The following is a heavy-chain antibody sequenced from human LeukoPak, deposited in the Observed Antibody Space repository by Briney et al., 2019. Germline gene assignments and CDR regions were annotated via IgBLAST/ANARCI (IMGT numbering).Heavy chain of an antibody. CDR2: IYYSGST. CDR3: ASGETGTTFDY. D-gene: IGHD1-7*01. Sequence: SETLSLTCTVSGGSISSSSYYWGWIRQPPGKGLEWIGSIYYSGSTYYNPSLKSRVTISVDTSKNQFSLKLSSVTAADTAVYYCASGETGTTFDYWGQGTLVTVSS. CDR1: GGSISSSSYY. V-gene: IGHV4-39*07. J-gene: IGHJ4*02.